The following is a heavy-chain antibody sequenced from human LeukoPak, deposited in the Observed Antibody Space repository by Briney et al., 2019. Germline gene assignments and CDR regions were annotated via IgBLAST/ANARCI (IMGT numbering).Heavy chain of an antibody. V-gene: IGHV4-59*01. CDR2: TYYSGST. D-gene: IGHD3-16*01. J-gene: IGHJ4*02. CDR1: GGSFSGYY. CDR3: AQGGVRFDY. Sequence: SETLSLTCAVYGGSFSGYYWSWIRQPPGKGLEWITYTYYSGSTNYNPSLKSRVTISVDTAKNQCSLKLSSVTAADTAVYYCAQGGVRFDYWGQGTLVTVSS.